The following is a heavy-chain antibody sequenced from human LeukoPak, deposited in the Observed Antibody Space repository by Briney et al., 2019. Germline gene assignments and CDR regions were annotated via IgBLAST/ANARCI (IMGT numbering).Heavy chain of an antibody. J-gene: IGHJ4*02. V-gene: IGHV3-20*04. D-gene: IGHD6-19*01. CDR1: GFTFSSYE. Sequence: GGSLRLSCAASGFTFSSYEMNWVRQAPGKGLEWVSGINWSGGSTGYAESVKGRFTTSRDNARNSLYLQMDSLRAEDTALYYCAREGSGFYYFDYWGQGILVTVSS. CDR2: INWSGGST. CDR3: AREGSGFYYFDY.